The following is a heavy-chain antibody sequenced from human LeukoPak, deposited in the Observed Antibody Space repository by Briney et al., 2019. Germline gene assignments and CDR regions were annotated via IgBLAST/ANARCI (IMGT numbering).Heavy chain of an antibody. CDR1: GFTFSSYS. V-gene: IGHV3-21*01. CDR3: GRGGKVEQLVLAR. CDR2: ISSSSSYI. J-gene: IGHJ4*02. D-gene: IGHD6-13*01. Sequence: PGGSLRLSCAASGFTFSSYSMNWVRQAPGKGLEWVSSISSSSSYIYYADSVKGRFTISRDNAKNSLYLQMNSPRAEDTAVYYCGRGGKVEQLVLARWGQGSLVTVSS.